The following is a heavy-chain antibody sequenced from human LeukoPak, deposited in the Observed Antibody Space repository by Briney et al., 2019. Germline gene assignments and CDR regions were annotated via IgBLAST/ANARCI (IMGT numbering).Heavy chain of an antibody. D-gene: IGHD3-22*01. Sequence: SETLSLTCTVSGGSTSGYYWNWIRQPPGKGLEWIGYIHDSGRTNYSPSLKSRVTISVDTSKSQFSLKLSSVTAADTAVYYCARDQSYYDSTGPWNAFDIWGQGTMVTISS. CDR2: IHDSGRT. J-gene: IGHJ3*02. CDR1: GGSTSGYY. V-gene: IGHV4-59*01. CDR3: ARDQSYYDSTGPWNAFDI.